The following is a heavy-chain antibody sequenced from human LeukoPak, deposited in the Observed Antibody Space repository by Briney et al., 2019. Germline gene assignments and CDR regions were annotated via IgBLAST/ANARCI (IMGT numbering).Heavy chain of an antibody. CDR3: ARVDGIAVAGRGPDY. D-gene: IGHD6-19*01. J-gene: IGHJ4*02. Sequence: SQTLSLTCAISGDSVSSNSAAWNWIRQSPSRGLEWLGRTYYRSKWYNDYAVSVKRRITTNPDTSKNQCSLQLNSVTPEDTAVYYCARVDGIAVAGRGPDYWGQGTLVTVSS. CDR2: TYYRSKWYN. CDR1: GDSVSSNSAA. V-gene: IGHV6-1*01.